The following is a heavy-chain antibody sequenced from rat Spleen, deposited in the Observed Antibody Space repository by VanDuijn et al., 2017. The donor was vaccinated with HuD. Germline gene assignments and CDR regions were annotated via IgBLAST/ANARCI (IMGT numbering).Heavy chain of an antibody. V-gene: IGHV5-22*01. CDR2: ISYEGSST. D-gene: IGHD1-12*02. J-gene: IGHJ2*01. CDR3: ARHNDGSYYYFDY. CDR1: GFTFSNYY. Sequence: EVQLVESGGGLVQPGRSMKLSCAASGFTFSNYYMAWVRQAPKKGLEWVASISYEGSSTYYGDSVMGRFTISRDNAKSTLYLQMNSLRPEDTATYYCARHNDGSYYYFDYWGQGVMVTVSS.